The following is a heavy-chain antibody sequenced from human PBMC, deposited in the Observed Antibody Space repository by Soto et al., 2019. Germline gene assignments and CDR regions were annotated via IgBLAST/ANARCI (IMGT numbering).Heavy chain of an antibody. Sequence: LRLSCAASGFTFSSYAMSWVRQAPGKGLEWVSAISGSGGSTYYADPVKGRFTISRDNSKNTLYLQMNSLRAEDTAVYYCAKDHDIVATIFDYWGQGTLVTVSS. CDR1: GFTFSSYA. CDR3: AKDHDIVATIFDY. CDR2: ISGSGGST. D-gene: IGHD5-12*01. J-gene: IGHJ4*02. V-gene: IGHV3-23*01.